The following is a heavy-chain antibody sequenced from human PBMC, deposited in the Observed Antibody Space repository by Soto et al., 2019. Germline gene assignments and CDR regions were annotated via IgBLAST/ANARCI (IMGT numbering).Heavy chain of an antibody. CDR2: INPSGGST. CDR3: ARDVVKKTVTTFSFYYYYYKDV. V-gene: IGHV1-46*01. D-gene: IGHD1-1*01. J-gene: IGHJ6*03. CDR1: GYTFTSYY. Sequence: GASVKVSCKASGYTFTSYYMHWVRQAPGQGLEWMGIINPSGGSTSYAQKFQGRVTMTRDTSTSTVYMELSSLRSEDTAVYYCARDVVKKTVTTFSFYYYYYKDVWAKRTTVTVSS.